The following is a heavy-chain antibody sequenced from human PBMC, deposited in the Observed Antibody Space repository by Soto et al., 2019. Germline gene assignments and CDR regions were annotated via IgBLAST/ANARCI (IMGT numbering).Heavy chain of an antibody. D-gene: IGHD5-18*01. V-gene: IGHV2-70*11. J-gene: IGHJ6*02. CDR2: IDWDDDK. Sequence: SGPTLVNPTQTLTLTCTFSGFSLSTSGMCVSWIRQPPGKALEWLARIDWDDDKYYSTSLKTRLTISKDTSKNQVVLTMTNMDPVDTATYYCARIRPLTAMDRYVMDVWGRGSTVTGS. CDR1: GFSLSTSGMC. CDR3: ARIRPLTAMDRYVMDV.